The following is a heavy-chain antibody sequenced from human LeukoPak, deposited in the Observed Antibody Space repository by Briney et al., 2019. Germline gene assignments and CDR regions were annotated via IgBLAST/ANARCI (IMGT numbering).Heavy chain of an antibody. Sequence: GGSLRLSCAASGFTFSSYEMHWVRQAPGKGLEWVAFIRYDGNNKYYSDSVKGRFTISRDNSKNTLFLQMNSLRAEDTAVYYCAKDKGMVRELDYWGQGTLVTVSS. D-gene: IGHD3-10*01. J-gene: IGHJ4*02. CDR2: IRYDGNNK. CDR3: AKDKGMVRELDY. V-gene: IGHV3-30*02. CDR1: GFTFSSYE.